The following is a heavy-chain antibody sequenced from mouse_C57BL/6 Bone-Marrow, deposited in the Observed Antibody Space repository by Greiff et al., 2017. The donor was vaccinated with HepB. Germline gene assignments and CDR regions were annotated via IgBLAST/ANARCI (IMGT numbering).Heavy chain of an antibody. CDR3: ARRDGYKAMDY. D-gene: IGHD2-3*01. V-gene: IGHV5-12*01. Sequence: EVKLMESGGGLVQPGGSLKLSCAASGFTFSDYYMYWVRQTPEKRLEWVAYISNGGGSTYYPDTVKGRFTISRDNAKNTLYLQMSRLKSEDTAMYYCARRDGYKAMDYWGQGTSVTVSS. CDR2: ISNGGGST. CDR1: GFTFSDYY. J-gene: IGHJ4*01.